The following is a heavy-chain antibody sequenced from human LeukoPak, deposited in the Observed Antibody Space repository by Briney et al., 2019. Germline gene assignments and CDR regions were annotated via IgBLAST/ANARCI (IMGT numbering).Heavy chain of an antibody. CDR2: IYYSGST. CDR3: ARGGVSDPIDY. CDR1: GGSISSSSYY. D-gene: IGHD2-8*01. V-gene: IGHV4-39*07. J-gene: IGHJ4*02. Sequence: PSETLSLTCTVSGGSISSSSYYWGWIRQPPGKGLDWIGSIYYSGSTYYSPSLKSRVTISVDTSKNQFSLKLSSVTAADTAVYYCARGGVSDPIDYWGQGTLVTVSS.